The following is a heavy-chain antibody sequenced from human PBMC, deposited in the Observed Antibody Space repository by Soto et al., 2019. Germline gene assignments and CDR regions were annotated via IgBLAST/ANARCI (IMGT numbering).Heavy chain of an antibody. CDR2: IYYSVNT. CDR1: GGSIRSGGYN. CDR3: GTSGDYYDSSGPKYAQN. D-gene: IGHD3-22*01. V-gene: IGHV4-31*03. Sequence: SETLSLTCTVSGGSIRSGGYNCGWIRQPPGKCLEWIGFIYYSVNTYYNPSLKSRLSISVDTSKNQFSLRLSSLTAADTAVYYCGTSGDYYDSSGPKYAQNWGEGTLVTVSS. J-gene: IGHJ1*01.